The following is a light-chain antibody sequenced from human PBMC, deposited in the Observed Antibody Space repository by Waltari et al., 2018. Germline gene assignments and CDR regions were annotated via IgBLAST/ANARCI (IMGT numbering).Light chain of an antibody. V-gene: IGKV2-28*01. CDR1: QTLLHRRGNFY. CDR3: MQALQTPYT. J-gene: IGKJ2*01. CDR2: FGS. Sequence: DIVMTQSPLSLPVTPGEPASISCRSRQTLLHRRGNFYLNWYLQKPGQSPQLLIYFGSHRASGVPDRFSGSGSGTDFTLKISRVEAEDVAIYYCMQALQTPYTFGQGTKLEIK.